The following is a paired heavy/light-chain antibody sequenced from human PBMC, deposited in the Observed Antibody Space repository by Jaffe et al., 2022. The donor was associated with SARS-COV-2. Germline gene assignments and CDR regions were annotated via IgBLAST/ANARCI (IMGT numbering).Heavy chain of an antibody. CDR2: TYYRSKWYN. D-gene: IGHD7-27*01. Sequence: QVQLQQSGPGLVKPSQTLSVTCAISGDSVSGTNAAWNWIRQSPSRGLEWLGRTYYRSKWYNDYAASLKSRITINADSSKNQFSLQLNSVTPEDTAVYYCARGRGNWGSAPPVYYFDYWGQGTLVTVSS. J-gene: IGHJ4*02. CDR1: GDSVSGTNAA. CDR3: ARGRGNWGSAPPVYYFDY. V-gene: IGHV6-1*01.
Light chain of an antibody. Sequence: SYELTQPPSVSVSPGQTASITCSGDKLGDKYACWYQQKPGQSPVLVIYQDTKRPSGIPERFSGSNSGNTATLTISGTQAMDEADYYCQAWDSSTVVFGGGTKLTVL. CDR1: KLGDKY. CDR2: QDT. V-gene: IGLV3-1*01. CDR3: QAWDSSTVV. J-gene: IGLJ2*01.